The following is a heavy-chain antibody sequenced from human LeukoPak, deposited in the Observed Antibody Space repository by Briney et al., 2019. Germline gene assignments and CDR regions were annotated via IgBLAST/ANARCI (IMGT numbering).Heavy chain of an antibody. CDR3: ATPGPYDYDYDY. CDR1: GYTLTELS. D-gene: IGHD5-12*01. J-gene: IGHJ4*02. CDR2: FDPEDGET. V-gene: IGHV1-24*01. Sequence: GASVKVSCKVSGYTLTELSMHWVRQSPGKGLEWMGGFDPEDGETIYAQKFQGRVTMTEDTSTDTAYVELSSLRSEDTAVYYCATPGPYDYDYDYWGQGTLVTVSS.